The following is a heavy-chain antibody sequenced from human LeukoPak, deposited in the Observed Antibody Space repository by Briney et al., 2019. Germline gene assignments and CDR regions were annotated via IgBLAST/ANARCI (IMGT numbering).Heavy chain of an antibody. V-gene: IGHV1-2*06. J-gene: IGHJ5*02. CDR1: GYTFTVYY. CDR2: INPNSGGT. Sequence: ASVKVSCKASGYTFTVYYMHWVRQDPGQGLEWMGRINPNSGGTNYAQKFQGRVTMTRDTSISTAYMELSRLRSDDTAVYYCARQRGTYSSTWMGWFDPWGQGTLVTVSS. CDR3: ARQRGTYSSTWMGWFDP. D-gene: IGHD5-18*01.